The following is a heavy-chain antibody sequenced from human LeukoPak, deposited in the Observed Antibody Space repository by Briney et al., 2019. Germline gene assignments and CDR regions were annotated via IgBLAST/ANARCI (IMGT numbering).Heavy chain of an antibody. Sequence: SETLSLTCAVYGGSFSGYYWSWIRQPPGKGLEWIGEINHSGSTNYNPSLKSRVTISVDTSKNQFSLKLSSVTAAGTAVYYCATEYYDFWNDAFDIWGQGTMVTVSS. CDR1: GGSFSGYY. V-gene: IGHV4-34*01. CDR3: ATEYYDFWNDAFDI. CDR2: INHSGST. J-gene: IGHJ3*02. D-gene: IGHD3-3*01.